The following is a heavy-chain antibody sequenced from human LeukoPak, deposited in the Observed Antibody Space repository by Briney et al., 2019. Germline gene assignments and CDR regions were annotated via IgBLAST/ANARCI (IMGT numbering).Heavy chain of an antibody. Sequence: SETLSLTCTVSGGSISSSSYYWGWIPQAPGQGLVWIGNYYYRGSTYYNPSLKSRVTISVDTSKIQFSLKLSSVTAADTAVYYCARRTSYCSSTSCRRDYYYYMDVWGKGTTVTVSS. V-gene: IGHV4-39*07. CDR2: YYYRGST. D-gene: IGHD2-2*01. CDR1: GGSISSSSYY. J-gene: IGHJ6*03. CDR3: ARRTSYCSSTSCRRDYYYYMDV.